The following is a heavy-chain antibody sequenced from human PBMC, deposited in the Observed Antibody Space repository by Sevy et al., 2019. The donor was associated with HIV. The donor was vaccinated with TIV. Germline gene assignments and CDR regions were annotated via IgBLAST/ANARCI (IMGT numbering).Heavy chain of an antibody. D-gene: IGHD4-17*01. CDR1: GFTFSSYS. V-gene: IGHV3-21*01. CDR2: ISSSSSYK. J-gene: IGHJ5*02. Sequence: GGSLRLSCAASGFTFSSYSMNWVRQAPGKGLEWVSSISSSSSYKYYADSVKGRFTISRDNAKYSLYLQMNSLRAEDTAVYYCARDKDGDYGWGFDPWGQGTLVTVSS. CDR3: ARDKDGDYGWGFDP.